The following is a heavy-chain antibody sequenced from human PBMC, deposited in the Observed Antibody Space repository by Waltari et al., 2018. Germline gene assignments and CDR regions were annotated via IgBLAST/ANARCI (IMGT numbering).Heavy chain of an antibody. CDR2: ISYDGSNK. Sequence: QVQLVESGGGVVQPGRSLRLSCAASGFTFSSYAMHWVRQAPGKGLEWVAVISYDGSNKYYADSVKGRFTISRVNSKNTLYLQMNSLRAEDTAVYYCARDEARSHPCWMDVWGKGTTVTVSS. CDR1: GFTFSSYA. V-gene: IGHV3-30-3*01. D-gene: IGHD2-8*01. CDR3: ARDEARSHPCWMDV. J-gene: IGHJ6*04.